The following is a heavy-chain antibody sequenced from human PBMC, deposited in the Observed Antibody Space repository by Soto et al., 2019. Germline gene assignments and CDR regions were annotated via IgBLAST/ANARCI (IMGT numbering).Heavy chain of an antibody. V-gene: IGHV3-33*01. CDR3: ARVGGGQQQLGVIDY. D-gene: IGHD6-13*01. J-gene: IGHJ4*02. CDR1: GFTFSSYG. Sequence: GGSLRLSCAASGFTFSSYGMHWVRQAPGKGLEWVAVIWYDGSNKYYADSVKGRFTISRDNSKNTLYLQMNSLRAEDTAVYYCARVGGGQQQLGVIDYWGQGTLVTVSS. CDR2: IWYDGSNK.